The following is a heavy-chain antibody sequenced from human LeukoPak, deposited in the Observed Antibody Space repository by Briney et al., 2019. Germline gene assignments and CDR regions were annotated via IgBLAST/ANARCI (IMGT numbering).Heavy chain of an antibody. D-gene: IGHD6-13*01. CDR1: GFTFRSYT. J-gene: IGHJ6*03. Sequence: PGGSLRLSCAAAGFTFRSYTMNWVRQAQGKGLEWVSSISGSSNYINYADSLKGRFTISRDNAKNSLYLQMNSLRAEDTAVYYCAKTSSWYGGDYYYYYMDVWGKGTTVTVSS. CDR2: ISGSSNYI. V-gene: IGHV3-21*01. CDR3: AKTSSWYGGDYYYYYMDV.